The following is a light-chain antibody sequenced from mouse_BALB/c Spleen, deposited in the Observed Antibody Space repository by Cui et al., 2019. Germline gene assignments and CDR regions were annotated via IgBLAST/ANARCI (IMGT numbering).Light chain of an antibody. CDR3: QNGYSYPFT. Sequence: DIAMTQSQSHLTVTAGAEATMRCKSSQSLVNSGNQANYLTWYQQKPGQPPKLLIYWASTRESGVPDRFTGSGSGTYFTLTISSVQAEDLAVYYGQNGYSYPFTFGSGTKLEIK. J-gene: IGKJ4*01. V-gene: IGKV8-19*01. CDR2: WAS. CDR1: QSLVNSGNQANY.